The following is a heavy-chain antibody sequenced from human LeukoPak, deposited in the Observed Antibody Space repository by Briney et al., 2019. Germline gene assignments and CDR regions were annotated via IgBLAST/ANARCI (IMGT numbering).Heavy chain of an antibody. CDR1: GGSISSNNW. Sequence: SETPSLTCAVSGGSISSNNWWSWVRQPPGKGLEWIGEMYHSGSTNYNPSLKSRVTISVDTSKNQFSLKLSSVTAADTAVYYCAREMEDAVTNFDYWGQGTLVTVSS. CDR3: AREMEDAVTNFDY. CDR2: MYHSGST. D-gene: IGHD4-17*01. J-gene: IGHJ4*02. V-gene: IGHV4-4*02.